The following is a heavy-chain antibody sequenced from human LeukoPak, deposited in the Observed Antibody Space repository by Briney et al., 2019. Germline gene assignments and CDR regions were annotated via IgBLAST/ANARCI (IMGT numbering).Heavy chain of an antibody. D-gene: IGHD2-15*01. V-gene: IGHV3-53*01. Sequence: GGSLRLSCAASGFTVSSNYMSWVRQAPGKGLEWVSVIYSGGSTYYADSVKGRFTISRDNSKNTLYLQMNSLRAEDTAVYYCARDAAEGGGLFDYWGQGTLVTVSS. J-gene: IGHJ4*02. CDR3: ARDAAEGGGLFDY. CDR1: GFTVSSNY. CDR2: IYSGGST.